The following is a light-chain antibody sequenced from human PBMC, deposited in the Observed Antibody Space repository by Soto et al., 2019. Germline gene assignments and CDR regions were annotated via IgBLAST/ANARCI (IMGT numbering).Light chain of an antibody. V-gene: IGLV1-44*01. Sequence: QSVLTQPPSASGTPGQRVTISCSGSSSNIGSNSVNWYQQLPGTAPKLLIYSNDRRPSGVPDRFSGSKSGTSASLAISGLQSEDEDDYYCAAWDDSRNGYVFGTGTKLTVL. J-gene: IGLJ1*01. CDR2: SND. CDR3: AAWDDSRNGYV. CDR1: SSNIGSNS.